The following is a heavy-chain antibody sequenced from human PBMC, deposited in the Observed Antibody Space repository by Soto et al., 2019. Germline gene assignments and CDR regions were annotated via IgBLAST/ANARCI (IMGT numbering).Heavy chain of an antibody. CDR3: ARDPTVAGHFDY. V-gene: IGHV3-64*01. J-gene: IGHJ4*03. CDR1: GFTFSSYA. Sequence: PGGSLRLSCAASGFTFSSYAMHWVRQAPGKGLEYVSAISSNGGSTYYANSVKGRFTISRDNSKNTLYLQMGSLRAEDMAVYYCARDPTVAGHFDYWGQGTMVTVPQ. CDR2: ISSNGGST. D-gene: IGHD6-19*01.